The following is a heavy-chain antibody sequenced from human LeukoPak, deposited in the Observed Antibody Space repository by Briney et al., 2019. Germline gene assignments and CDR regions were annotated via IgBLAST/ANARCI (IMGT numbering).Heavy chain of an antibody. CDR1: GYSFTNCG. CDR3: ARDERSAAAGSAYYLDS. V-gene: IGHV1-18*01. Sequence: ASVKVSCKASGYSFTNCGISWVRQAPGQGLEWMGWISGFNGNANFAPKLQDRVTLTTDASTSTAYMELRSLRSDNTAVYYCARDERSAAAGSAYYLDSWGQGTLVTVSS. D-gene: IGHD6-13*01. J-gene: IGHJ4*02. CDR2: ISGFNGNA.